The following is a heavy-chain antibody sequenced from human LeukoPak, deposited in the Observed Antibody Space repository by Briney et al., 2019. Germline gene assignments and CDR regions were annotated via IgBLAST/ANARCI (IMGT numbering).Heavy chain of an antibody. D-gene: IGHD3-3*02. V-gene: IGHV1-2*02. CDR2: INPNSGGT. CDR1: GYTFTGYY. Sequence: ASVKVSCKASGYTFTGYYMHWVRQAPGQGLEWMGWINPNSGGTNYAQKFQGRVTMTRDTSISTAYMELSRLRFDDTAVYYCARGPFPGPTENNWFDPWGQGTLVTVSS. J-gene: IGHJ5*02. CDR3: ARGPFPGPTENNWFDP.